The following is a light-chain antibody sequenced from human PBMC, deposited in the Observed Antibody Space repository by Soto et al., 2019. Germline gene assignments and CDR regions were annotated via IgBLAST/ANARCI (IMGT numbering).Light chain of an antibody. J-gene: IGLJ3*02. CDR1: SSDIGGYNY. CDR3: DSYTSASTWV. Sequence: QSALTQPASVSGSPGQSITISCTGTSSDIGGYNYVSWFQQHPGKAPKLIIYEVNNRPSGVSSRFSGSKSGNTASLTISGLQAEDEADYYCDSYTSASTWVFGGGTQLTVL. V-gene: IGLV2-14*01. CDR2: EVN.